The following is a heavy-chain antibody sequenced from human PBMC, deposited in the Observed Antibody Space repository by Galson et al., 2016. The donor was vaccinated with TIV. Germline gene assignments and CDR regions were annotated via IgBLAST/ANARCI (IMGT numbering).Heavy chain of an antibody. CDR3: AKFAMLGKIAIHFDY. V-gene: IGHV3-23*01. CDR1: GFTFSNYV. CDR2: ISDTGISR. Sequence: SLRLSCAASGFTFSNYVMGWVRQAPGKGLEWVSSISDTGISRYYADSVKGRFIISRDNSRNMLYLQMNSLRAEDTALYFCAKFAMLGKIAIHFDYWGQGTLLTVSS. J-gene: IGHJ4*02. D-gene: IGHD2-2*02.